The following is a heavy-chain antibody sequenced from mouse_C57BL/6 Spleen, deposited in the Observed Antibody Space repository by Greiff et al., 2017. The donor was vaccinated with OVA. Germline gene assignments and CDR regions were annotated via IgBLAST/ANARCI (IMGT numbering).Heavy chain of an antibody. CDR1: GYTFTSYW. Sequence: QVQLQQPGAELVKPGASVKMSCKASGYTFTSYWITWVKQRPGQGLEWIGDIYPGSGSTNYNEKFKSKATLTVDTSSSTAYMQLSSLTSEDSAVYYCARSDYGSSGAMDYWGQGTSVTVSS. CDR2: IYPGSGST. J-gene: IGHJ4*01. CDR3: ARSDYGSSGAMDY. D-gene: IGHD1-1*01. V-gene: IGHV1-55*01.